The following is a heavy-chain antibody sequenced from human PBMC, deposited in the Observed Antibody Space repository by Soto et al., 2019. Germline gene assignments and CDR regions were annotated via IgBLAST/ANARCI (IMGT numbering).Heavy chain of an antibody. J-gene: IGHJ6*02. CDR2: IYYSGST. CDR3: ARNRLFYGDYDHYGMDV. CDR1: GGSISSYY. V-gene: IGHV4-59*01. D-gene: IGHD4-17*01. Sequence: SETLSLTCTVSGGSISSYYWSWIRQPPGKGLEWIGYIYYSGSTNYNPSLKSRVTISVDTSKNQFSLKLSSVTAADTAVYYCARNRLFYGDYDHYGMDVRGQGPTVTVSS.